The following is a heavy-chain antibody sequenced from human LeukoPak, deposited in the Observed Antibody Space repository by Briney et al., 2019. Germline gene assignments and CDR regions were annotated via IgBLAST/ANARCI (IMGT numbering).Heavy chain of an antibody. Sequence: PSETLSLTCTVSGGSISSYYWSWIRQPPGKGLEWIGYIYYSGSTNYNPSLKSRVTISVDTPKNQFSLKLSSVTAADTAVYYCARTSGWFSLDFWGQGTLVTVSS. J-gene: IGHJ4*02. CDR3: ARTSGWFSLDF. D-gene: IGHD6-19*01. CDR1: GGSISSYY. V-gene: IGHV4-59*01. CDR2: IYYSGST.